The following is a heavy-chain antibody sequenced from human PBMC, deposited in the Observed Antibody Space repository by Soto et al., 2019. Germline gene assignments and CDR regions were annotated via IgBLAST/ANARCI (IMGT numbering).Heavy chain of an antibody. CDR2: IYHSGST. J-gene: IGHJ5*02. Sequence: SETLSLTCTVSGYSISSGYYWGWIRQPPGKGLEWIGSIYHSGSTYYNPSLKSRVTISVDTSKNQFSLKLSSVTAADTAVYYCATHRKLRNVGWYWFDPWGQGTLVTVSS. CDR1: GYSISSGYY. D-gene: IGHD6-19*01. CDR3: ATHRKLRNVGWYWFDP. V-gene: IGHV4-38-2*02.